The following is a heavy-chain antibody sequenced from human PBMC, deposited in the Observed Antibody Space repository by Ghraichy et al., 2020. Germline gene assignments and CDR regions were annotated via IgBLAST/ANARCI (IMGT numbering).Heavy chain of an antibody. Sequence: GGSLRLSCAASGFSFSTNAMNWVRQAPGKGLEWVSTIAYNSDTTYYADSVKGRFTISSDNSKNTLYLQMDSLRAEDTAVYYCARRAANWGFFDDWGQGALVSFSS. J-gene: IGHJ4*02. CDR3: ARRAANWGFFDD. D-gene: IGHD7-27*01. V-gene: IGHV3-23*01. CDR2: IAYNSDTT. CDR1: GFSFSTNA.